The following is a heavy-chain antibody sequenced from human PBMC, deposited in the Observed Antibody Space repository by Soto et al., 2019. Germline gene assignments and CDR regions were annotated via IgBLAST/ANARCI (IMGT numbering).Heavy chain of an antibody. CDR1: GFTFTRYS. V-gene: IGHV3-21*06. CDR3: ARESEDLTSNFDY. J-gene: IGHJ4*02. Sequence: GGSLRLSXAASGFTFTRYSMSWVRQAPGKGLEWVSSISSTTNYIYYGDSMKGRFTISRDNAKNSLYLEMNSLRAGDTAVYYCARESEDLTSNFDYWGQGTLVTVSS. CDR2: ISSTTNYI.